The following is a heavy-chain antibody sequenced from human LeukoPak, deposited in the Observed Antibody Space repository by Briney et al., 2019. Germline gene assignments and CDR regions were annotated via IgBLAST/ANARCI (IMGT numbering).Heavy chain of an antibody. CDR1: GFTFSTYA. CDR2: ISGSDGST. D-gene: IGHD6-19*01. V-gene: IGHV3-23*01. J-gene: IGHJ6*02. Sequence: GGSLRLSCAASGFTFSTYAMSWVRQAPGKGLEWVSAISGSDGSTFCADSVKGRFSISRDNSKNTLYLHMNSLRAEDTALYYCATASYSSGPYYYGMDVWGHGTTVTVSS. CDR3: ATASYSSGPYYYGMDV.